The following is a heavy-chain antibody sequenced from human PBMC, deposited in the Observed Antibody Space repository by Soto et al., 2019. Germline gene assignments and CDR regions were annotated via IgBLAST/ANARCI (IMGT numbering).Heavy chain of an antibody. D-gene: IGHD3-22*01. CDR3: VKGEYYYDSSGYYPFDY. CDR1: GYTFTSYG. J-gene: IGHJ4*02. CDR2: ISGYNGNT. V-gene: IGHV1-18*01. Sequence: ASVKVSCKASGYTFTSYGISWVRQAPGQGLEWMGWISGYNGNTKYAQKLQGRVTMTTDTSTSTAYMELSSLRADDTAVYYCVKGEYYYDSSGYYPFDYWGQGTLVTVSS.